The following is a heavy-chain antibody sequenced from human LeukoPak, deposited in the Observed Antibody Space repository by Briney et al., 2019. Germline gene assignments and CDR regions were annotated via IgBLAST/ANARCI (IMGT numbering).Heavy chain of an antibody. D-gene: IGHD3-10*01. Sequence: SETLSLTCAVYGGSFSGYYWSWIRQPPGKGLEWIGEINHSGSTNYNPSLKSRVTISVDTSKNQFSLKLSSVTAADTAVYYCARYGSGSPSYWGQGTLVTVSS. V-gene: IGHV4-34*01. J-gene: IGHJ4*02. CDR1: GGSFSGYY. CDR2: INHSGST. CDR3: ARYGSGSPSY.